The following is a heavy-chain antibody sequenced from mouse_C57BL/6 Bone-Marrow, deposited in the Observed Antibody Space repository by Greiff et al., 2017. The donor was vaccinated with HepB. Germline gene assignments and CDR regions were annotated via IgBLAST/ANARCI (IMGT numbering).Heavy chain of an antibody. CDR3: ARPPYYYGSSYWYFDV. J-gene: IGHJ1*03. Sequence: QVQLQQSGPELVKPGASVKLSCKASGYTFTSYDINWVKQRPGQGLEWIGWIYPRDGSTKYNEKFKGKATLTVDTSSSTAYMELHSLSSEDSAVYFGARPPYYYGSSYWYFDVWGTGTTVTVSS. CDR1: GYTFTSYD. CDR2: IYPRDGST. D-gene: IGHD1-1*01. V-gene: IGHV1-85*01.